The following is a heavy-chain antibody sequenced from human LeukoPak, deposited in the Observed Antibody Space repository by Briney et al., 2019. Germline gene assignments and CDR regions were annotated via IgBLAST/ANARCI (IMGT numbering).Heavy chain of an antibody. J-gene: IGHJ5*02. D-gene: IGHD3-22*01. CDR3: AREADSSGVNWFDP. CDR1: GFTFSSYG. CDR2: ISYDGSNK. V-gene: IGHV3-30*03. Sequence: GGSLRLSCAASGFTFSSYGMHWVRQAPGKGLEWVAVISYDGSNKYYADSVKGRFTISRDNSKNTLYLQMNSLRAEDTAVYYCAREADSSGVNWFDPWGQGTLVTVSS.